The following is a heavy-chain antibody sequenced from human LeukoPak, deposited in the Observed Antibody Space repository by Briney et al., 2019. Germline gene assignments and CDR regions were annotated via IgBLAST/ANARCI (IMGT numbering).Heavy chain of an antibody. CDR3: ARDPMVRGLDAFDI. D-gene: IGHD3-10*01. CDR2: ISSSSSTI. V-gene: IGHV3-48*04. CDR1: GFTFSSYS. J-gene: IGHJ3*02. Sequence: GGSLRLSCAASGFTFSSYSMNWVRQAPGKGLEWVSYISSSSSTIYYADSVKGRFTISRDNAKNSLYLQMNSLRAEDTAVYYCARDPMVRGLDAFDIWGQGTMVTVSS.